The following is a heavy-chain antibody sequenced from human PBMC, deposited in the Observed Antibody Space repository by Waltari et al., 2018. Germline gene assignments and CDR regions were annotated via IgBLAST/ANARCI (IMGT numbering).Heavy chain of an antibody. Sequence: QLQLQESGPGLVKPSETLSLTCTVSGGSISSSSYYWGGLRQPPGKGREWIGSLYYSGGTYYNPSLKCRVTISVDTSKNQFSLKLSSVTAADTAVYYCARDIGGSYPYYWGQGTRVTVSA. CDR2: LYYSGGT. V-gene: IGHV4-39*07. CDR1: GGSISSSSYY. CDR3: ARDIGGSYPYY. D-gene: IGHD1-26*01. J-gene: IGHJ4*02.